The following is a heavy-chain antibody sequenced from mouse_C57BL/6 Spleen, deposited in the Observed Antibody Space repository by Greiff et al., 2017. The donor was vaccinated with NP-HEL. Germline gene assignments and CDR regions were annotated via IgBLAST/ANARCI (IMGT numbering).Heavy chain of an antibody. D-gene: IGHD2-1*01. CDR3: ARSIYYGNYVYFDY. V-gene: IGHV1-54*01. CDR1: GYAFTNYL. Sequence: QVQLQQSGAELVRPGTSVKVSCKASGYAFTNYLIEWVKQRPGQGLEWIGVINPGSGGTNYNEKFKGKATLTADKSSSTAYMQLSSLTSEDSAVYFCARSIYYGNYVYFDYWGQGTTLTVSS. CDR2: INPGSGGT. J-gene: IGHJ2*01.